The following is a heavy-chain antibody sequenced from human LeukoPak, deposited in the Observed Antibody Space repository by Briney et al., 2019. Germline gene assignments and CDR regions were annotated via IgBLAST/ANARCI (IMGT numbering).Heavy chain of an antibody. D-gene: IGHD3-16*02. J-gene: IGHJ4*02. Sequence: PSETLSLTCAVYGGSFSGYYWSWIHQPPGKGLEWIGEINHSGSTNYNPSLKSRVTISVDTSKNQFSLKLSSVTAADTAVYYCARVMIAFGGIIGDFDYWGQGTLVTVSS. CDR2: INHSGST. CDR1: GGSFSGYY. V-gene: IGHV4-34*01. CDR3: ARVMIAFGGIIGDFDY.